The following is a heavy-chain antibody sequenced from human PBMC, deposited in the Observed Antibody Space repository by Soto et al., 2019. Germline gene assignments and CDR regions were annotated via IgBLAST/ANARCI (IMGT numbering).Heavy chain of an antibody. Sequence: GGSLRLSCAASGFTFSSYWMSWVRQAPGKGLEWVANIKQDGSEKYYVDSVKGRFTISRDNAKNSLYLQMNSLRAEDTAVYYCARDPRKQLMNYYYYYGMDVWGQGTTVTVSS. V-gene: IGHV3-7*05. J-gene: IGHJ6*02. CDR1: GFTFSSYW. D-gene: IGHD6-13*01. CDR2: IKQDGSEK. CDR3: ARDPRKQLMNYYYYYGMDV.